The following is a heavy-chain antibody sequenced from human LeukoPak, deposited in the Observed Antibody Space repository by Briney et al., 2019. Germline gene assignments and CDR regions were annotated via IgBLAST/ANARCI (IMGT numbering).Heavy chain of an antibody. D-gene: IGHD1-26*01. Sequence: GGSLRLSCAASGLTVSSNYMSWVCQAPGKGLEWVSILYSGGSAYYAESVKGRFTISRDNSKNTLFLQMNNLGAEDTAMYYCARVVLGVVGNTYDASDIWGQGTMVTVSS. CDR3: ARVVLGVVGNTYDASDI. J-gene: IGHJ3*02. CDR1: GLTVSSNY. CDR2: LYSGGSA. V-gene: IGHV3-66*01.